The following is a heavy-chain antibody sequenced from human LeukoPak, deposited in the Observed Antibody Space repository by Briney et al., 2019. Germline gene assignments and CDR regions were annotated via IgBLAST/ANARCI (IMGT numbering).Heavy chain of an antibody. V-gene: IGHV3-30*14. Sequence: GGSLRLSCVASGFTFSSYAMHWVRQAPGKGLEWVAVISYDGSNKYYADSVKGRFTISRDNSKNTLYLQMNSLRAEDTAVYYCAGYYGSGSYSPPQYWGQGTLVTVSS. CDR3: AGYYGSGSYSPPQY. CDR2: ISYDGSNK. D-gene: IGHD3-10*01. J-gene: IGHJ4*02. CDR1: GFTFSSYA.